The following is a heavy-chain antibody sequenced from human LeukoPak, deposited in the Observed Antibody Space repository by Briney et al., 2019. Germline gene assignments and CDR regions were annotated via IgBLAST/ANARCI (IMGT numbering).Heavy chain of an antibody. Sequence: PGGSLRLSCAASGFTFSSYWMSWVRQAPGKGLEWVANIKQDGSNKYYADSVKGRFTISRDNSKNTLYLQMNSLRAEDTAVYYCARSPPGRRRLGANYFDYWGQGTLVTVSS. CDR2: IKQDGSNK. CDR1: GFTFSSYW. J-gene: IGHJ4*02. CDR3: ARSPPGRRRLGANYFDY. D-gene: IGHD3-16*01. V-gene: IGHV3-7*01.